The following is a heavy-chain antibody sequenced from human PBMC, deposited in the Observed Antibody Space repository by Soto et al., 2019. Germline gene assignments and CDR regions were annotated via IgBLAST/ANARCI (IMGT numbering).Heavy chain of an antibody. CDR3: ARDGGYNF. V-gene: IGHV1-18*01. J-gene: IGHJ4*02. CDR2: ISAYSGHR. CDR1: GYTFSSYG. D-gene: IGHD1-26*01. Sequence: QVQLLQSGAEVRKPGASVRVSCKASGYTFSSYGISWVRQAPGQGLEWMGWISAYSGHRKYAQQFQGTVTMATDRSTSTAYMELRSLTSDDTAVYYCARDGGYNFWGQGTLVTVSS.